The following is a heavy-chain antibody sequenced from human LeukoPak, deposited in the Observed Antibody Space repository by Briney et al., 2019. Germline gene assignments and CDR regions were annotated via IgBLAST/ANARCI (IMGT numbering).Heavy chain of an antibody. J-gene: IGHJ4*02. CDR1: EFTFSAFW. CDR2: IKQDGSEK. V-gene: IGHV3-7*01. Sequence: GGSLRLSCAASEFTFSAFWMSWVRQAPGKGLEWVANIKQDGSEKYYVDSVKGRFTISRDNAKNSLYLQMNSLRAEDTAVYYCAIDCSGGSCYSGYWGQGTLVTVSS. CDR3: AIDCSGGSCYSGY. D-gene: IGHD2-15*01.